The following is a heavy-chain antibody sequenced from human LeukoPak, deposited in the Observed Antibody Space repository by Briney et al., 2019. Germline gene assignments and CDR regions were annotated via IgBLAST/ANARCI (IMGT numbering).Heavy chain of an antibody. CDR3: ARDPGYANWFDY. J-gene: IGHJ4*02. CDR1: GYTFTSYA. V-gene: IGHV1-3*03. Sequence: ASVKVSCKASGYTFTSYAMHWVRQAPGQRLEWMGWINAGNGNTKYSQEFQGRVTITRDTSASTAYMELSSLRSEDMAVSYCARDPGYANWFDYWGQGTLVTVSS. CDR2: INAGNGNT. D-gene: IGHD5-18*01.